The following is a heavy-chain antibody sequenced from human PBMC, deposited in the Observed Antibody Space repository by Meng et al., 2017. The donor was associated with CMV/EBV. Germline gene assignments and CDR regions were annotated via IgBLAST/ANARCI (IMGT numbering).Heavy chain of an antibody. CDR3: ARSSQWLLPNLDH. J-gene: IGHJ4*02. D-gene: IGHD6-19*01. CDR1: GGTFSSYA. CDR2: IVPIFGTT. Sequence: SVKVSCKTSGGTFSSYAFIWVRQTPGQGLEWMAGIVPIFGTTDYAQKFQGRVTLTTDESTSTAYMELSSLTSEDTAVYYCARSSQWLLPNLDHWGQGTLVTVSS. V-gene: IGHV1-69*05.